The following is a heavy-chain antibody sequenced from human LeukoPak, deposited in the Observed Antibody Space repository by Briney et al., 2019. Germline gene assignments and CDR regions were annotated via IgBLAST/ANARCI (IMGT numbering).Heavy chain of an antibody. D-gene: IGHD3-16*02. V-gene: IGHV4-34*01. Sequence: SGTLSLTCAVYGGSFSGYYWSWIRQPPGKGLEWIGEINHSGSTNYNPSLKSRVTISVDTSKNQFSLKLSSVTAADTAVYYCARGPAYDYVWGSYRPWGWFDPWGQGTLVTVSS. J-gene: IGHJ5*02. CDR1: GGSFSGYY. CDR2: INHSGST. CDR3: ARGPAYDYVWGSYRPWGWFDP.